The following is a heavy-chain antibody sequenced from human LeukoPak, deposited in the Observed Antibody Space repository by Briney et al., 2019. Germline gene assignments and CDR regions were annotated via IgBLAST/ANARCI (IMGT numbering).Heavy chain of an antibody. Sequence: ASVKVSCKASGGTFSSYAISWVRQAPGQGLEWMGGIIPIFGTANYAQKFQGRVTITADESTSTAYMELSSLRSEDTAVYYCARGLRYFDWLLSASHYYGMDVWGQGTTVTVSS. CDR3: ARGLRYFDWLLSASHYYGMDV. V-gene: IGHV1-69*13. CDR1: GGTFSSYA. J-gene: IGHJ6*02. CDR2: IIPIFGTA. D-gene: IGHD3-9*01.